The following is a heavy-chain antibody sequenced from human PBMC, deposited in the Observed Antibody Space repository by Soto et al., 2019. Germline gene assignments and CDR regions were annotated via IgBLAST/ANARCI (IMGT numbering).Heavy chain of an antibody. Sequence: LSLTCTVSGDSISSYYWSWIRQPAGKGLEWIGRIYSSGSTNYNPSLKSRVSMSVDTSKNQFSLKLSSVTAADTAVYYCARDSQKVGTTRLYFGLWGRGTLVTVSS. V-gene: IGHV4-4*07. CDR1: GDSISSYY. J-gene: IGHJ2*01. CDR3: ARDSQKVGTTRLYFGL. CDR2: IYSSGST. D-gene: IGHD1-26*01.